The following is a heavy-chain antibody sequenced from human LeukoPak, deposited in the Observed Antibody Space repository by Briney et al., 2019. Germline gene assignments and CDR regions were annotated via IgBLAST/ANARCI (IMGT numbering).Heavy chain of an antibody. V-gene: IGHV4-34*01. Sequence: KPSETLSLTCAVYGGSFSGYYWSWIRQPPGKGLEWIGEINHSGSTNYNPSLKSRVTISVDTSKNQFSLKLSSVTAADTAVYYCARSGYSSGWYLNKDYYYYYGMDVWGQGTTVTVSS. D-gene: IGHD6-19*01. CDR2: INHSGST. CDR1: GGSFSGYY. CDR3: ARSGYSSGWYLNKDYYYYYGMDV. J-gene: IGHJ6*02.